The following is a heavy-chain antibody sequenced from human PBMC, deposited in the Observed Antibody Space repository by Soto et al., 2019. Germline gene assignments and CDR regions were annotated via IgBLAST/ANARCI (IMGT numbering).Heavy chain of an antibody. J-gene: IGHJ6*02. CDR1: GFTFSTYA. Sequence: GGSLRLSCAASGFTFSTYAMGWVRQAPGKGLEWVSSISGSGGTTFYADSVKGRFTISRDNANNTLYLEMNSLRAEDTAVYFCARGGRYRENYYFGMDVWGQGTTVTVSS. D-gene: IGHD1-26*01. CDR2: ISGSGGTT. V-gene: IGHV3-23*01. CDR3: ARGGRYRENYYFGMDV.